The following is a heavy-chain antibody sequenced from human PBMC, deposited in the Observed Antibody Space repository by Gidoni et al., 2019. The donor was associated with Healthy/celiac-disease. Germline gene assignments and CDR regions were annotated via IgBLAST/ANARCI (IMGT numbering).Heavy chain of an antibody. CDR3: AGMMFGEFRYGMDV. CDR1: GFTFSSYS. Sequence: EVQLVESGGGLVKPGGSLRLSCAASGFTFSSYSMNWVRQAPGKGLEWVSSISSSSSYIYYADSVKGRFTISRDNAKNSLYLQMNSLRAEDTAVYYCAGMMFGEFRYGMDVWGQGTTVTVSS. D-gene: IGHD3-10*02. CDR2: ISSSSSYI. J-gene: IGHJ6*02. V-gene: IGHV3-21*01.